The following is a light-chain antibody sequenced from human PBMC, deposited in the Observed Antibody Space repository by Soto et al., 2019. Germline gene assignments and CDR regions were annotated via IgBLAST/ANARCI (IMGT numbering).Light chain of an antibody. CDR1: ESLVHSDGIAY. CDR2: KVS. V-gene: IGKV2-30*02. Sequence: DVVMTQSPLSLPVTLGQPSSISCSSNESLVHSDGIAYFSRFQQRPGRSPRRLIYKVSNRDSGVPARFSGSGSGTDFALKISRVEAEDVGVYYCMQGTHWPITFGQGTRLEIK. CDR3: MQGTHWPIT. J-gene: IGKJ5*01.